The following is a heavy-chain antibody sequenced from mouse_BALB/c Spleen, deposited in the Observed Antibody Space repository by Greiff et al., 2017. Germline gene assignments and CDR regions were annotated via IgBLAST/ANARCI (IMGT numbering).Heavy chain of an antibody. Sequence: EVKLVESGAELVKPGASVKLSCTASGFNIKDTYMHWVKQRPEQGLEWIGRIDPANGNTKYDPKFQGKATITADTSSNTAYLQLSSLTSEDTAVYYCARDPTNWYFDVWGAGTTVTVSS. CDR1: GFNIKDTY. V-gene: IGHV14-3*02. CDR3: ARDPTNWYFDV. CDR2: IDPANGNT. J-gene: IGHJ1*01.